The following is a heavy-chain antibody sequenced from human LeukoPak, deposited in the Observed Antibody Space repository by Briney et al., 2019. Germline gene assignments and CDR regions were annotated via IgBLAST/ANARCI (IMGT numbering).Heavy chain of an antibody. CDR2: INPNSGGT. J-gene: IGHJ6*02. Sequence: ASVKVSCKASGYTFTGYYMHWVRQAPGQGLEWMGWINPNSGGTNYAQKLQGRVTMTTDTSTNTAYMELRSLRSDDTAVYYCARDNGNYYYYYAMDVWGQGTTVTVSS. CDR1: GYTFTGYY. V-gene: IGHV1-2*02. D-gene: IGHD2-8*01. CDR3: ARDNGNYYYYYAMDV.